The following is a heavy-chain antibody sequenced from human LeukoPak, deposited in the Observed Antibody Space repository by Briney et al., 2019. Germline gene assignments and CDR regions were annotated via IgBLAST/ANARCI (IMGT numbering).Heavy chain of an antibody. J-gene: IGHJ4*02. CDR3: VRESSLLLGRPFDY. V-gene: IGHV4-61*01. CDR1: GGSVSGGSYY. D-gene: IGHD3-22*01. CDR2: IYYSGST. Sequence: SETLSLTCTVSGGSVSGGSYYWSWIRQPPGRGLEWIGYIYYSGSTNYNPSLKSRVTISVDTSKNQFSLKLSSVTAADTAVYYCVRESSLLLGRPFDYWGQGTLVTVSS.